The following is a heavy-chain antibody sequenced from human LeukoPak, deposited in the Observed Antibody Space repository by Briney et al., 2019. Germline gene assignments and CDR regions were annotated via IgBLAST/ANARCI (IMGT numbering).Heavy chain of an antibody. Sequence: KSSETLSLTCTGSGGSISSYYWSWIRQPPGKGLEWIGYIYYSGSTNYNPSLKSRVTISVDTSKNQFSLKLSSVTAADTAVYYCARARNYDILTGYLNRYWFDPWGQGTLVTVSS. CDR1: GGSISSYY. CDR2: IYYSGST. J-gene: IGHJ5*02. CDR3: ARARNYDILTGYLNRYWFDP. D-gene: IGHD3-9*01. V-gene: IGHV4-59*01.